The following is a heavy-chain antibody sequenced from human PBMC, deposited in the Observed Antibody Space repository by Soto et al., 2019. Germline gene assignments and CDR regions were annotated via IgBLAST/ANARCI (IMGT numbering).Heavy chain of an antibody. D-gene: IGHD5-12*01. CDR2: IIPILGIA. Sequence: QVQLVQSGAEVKKPGSSVKVSCKASGGTFSSYTISWVRQAPGQGLEWMGRIIPILGIANYAQKFQGRVTXTXDXXTSTAYMELSSLRSEDTAVYYCAPYSGYDGYWFDPWGQGTLVTVSS. CDR1: GGTFSSYT. J-gene: IGHJ5*02. CDR3: APYSGYDGYWFDP. V-gene: IGHV1-69*02.